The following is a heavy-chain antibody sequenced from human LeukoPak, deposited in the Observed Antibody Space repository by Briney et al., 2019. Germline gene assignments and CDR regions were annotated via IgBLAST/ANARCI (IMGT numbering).Heavy chain of an antibody. V-gene: IGHV3-73*01. Sequence: AGSLRLSCAASGFTFSGSAMRWVRQASGKGLEWVGRIRSKSNSYATAYAAPVKGRFTISRDDSKNTAYLQMNSLKTEDTAVYYCAALRYFDWSHYGMDVWGRGATVTVSS. CDR2: IRSKSNSYAT. J-gene: IGHJ6*04. CDR3: AALRYFDWSHYGMDV. CDR1: GFTFSGSA. D-gene: IGHD3-9*01.